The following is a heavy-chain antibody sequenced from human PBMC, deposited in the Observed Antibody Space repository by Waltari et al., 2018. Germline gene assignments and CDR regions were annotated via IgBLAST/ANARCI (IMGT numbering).Heavy chain of an antibody. J-gene: IGHJ4*02. CDR2: IRSKAYGGTT. Sequence: EVQLVESGGGLVQPGRSLRLSCTASGFTFGDYAMSWFRPAPGKGLEWGGFIRSKAYGGTTEYAASVKGRFTISRDDSKSIAYLQMNSLKTEDTAVYYCTSGVPAARGFDYWGQGTLVTVSS. D-gene: IGHD2-2*01. CDR3: TSGVPAARGFDY. CDR1: GFTFGDYA. V-gene: IGHV3-49*03.